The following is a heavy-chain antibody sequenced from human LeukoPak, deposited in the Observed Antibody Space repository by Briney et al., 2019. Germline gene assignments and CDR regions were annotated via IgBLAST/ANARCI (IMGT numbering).Heavy chain of an antibody. Sequence: PSQTLSLTCTVSGGSISNSDYYWSWIRQPPGKGLEWIGYIYNSGSTYYNPSLKSRVTISEDTSKNQFSLKLNSVTAADTAVYYCARFESSDTIFGVLDAFDIWGQGTMVTVSS. J-gene: IGHJ3*02. CDR2: IYNSGST. CDR3: ARFESSDTIFGVLDAFDI. D-gene: IGHD3-3*01. V-gene: IGHV4-30-4*08. CDR1: GGSISNSDYY.